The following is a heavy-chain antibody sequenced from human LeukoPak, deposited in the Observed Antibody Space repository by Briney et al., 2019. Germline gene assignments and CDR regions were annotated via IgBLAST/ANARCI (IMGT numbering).Heavy chain of an antibody. CDR2: ISGSGGTT. D-gene: IGHD5/OR15-5a*01. CDR3: ATYLHVYRTN. J-gene: IGHJ4*02. CDR1: GFTFSDA. Sequence: GGSLRLSCVASGFTFSDAMSWVRQAPGKGLEWVSGISGSGGTTYYADSVKGRFTISRDNVKHTLYLQMNSLRADDTAVYYCATYLHVYRTNWGQGTLVTVSS. V-gene: IGHV3-23*01.